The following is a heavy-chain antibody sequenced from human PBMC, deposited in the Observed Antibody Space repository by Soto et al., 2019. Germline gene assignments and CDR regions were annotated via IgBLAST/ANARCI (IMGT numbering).Heavy chain of an antibody. D-gene: IGHD4-17*01. CDR2: IIPILGIA. CDR3: ARRLCGDYGNVAY. V-gene: IGHV1-69*02. CDR1: GGTFSTYI. J-gene: IGHJ4*02. Sequence: QVQLVHSGAEVKKPGSSVNVSCKASGGTFSTYIISWVRQAPGQGLEWMGRIIPILGIANYAQKFQGRVTITADKSTSTASMGPSSLRSEDAAVYSCARRLCGDYGNVAYWGQGTVVPVS.